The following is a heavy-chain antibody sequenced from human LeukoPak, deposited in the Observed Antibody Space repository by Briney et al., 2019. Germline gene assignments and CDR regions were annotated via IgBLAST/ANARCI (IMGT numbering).Heavy chain of an antibody. V-gene: IGHV4-59*01. J-gene: IGHJ6*02. D-gene: IGHD2-2*01. CDR2: IYYSGST. CDR3: ARTPGVPAAIGRYYYGMDV. CDR1: GGSISSYY. Sequence: SETLSLTCTVSGGSISSYYWSWIRQPPGKGLEWIGYIYYSGSTNYNPSLKNRVTISVDTSKNQFSLKLSSVTAADTAVYYCARTPGVPAAIGRYYYGMDVWGQGTTVTVSS.